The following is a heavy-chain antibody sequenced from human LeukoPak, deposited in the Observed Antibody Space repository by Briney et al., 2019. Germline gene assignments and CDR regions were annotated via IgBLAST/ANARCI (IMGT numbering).Heavy chain of an antibody. Sequence: GESLKISCKGSGYSFTSYWIGWVRQVPGKGLEWMGIIYPGDSDTRYSPSFQGQVTISADKSISTAYLQWSSLKASDTAMYYCASHPRYSSSWYPLDYWGQGALVTVSS. J-gene: IGHJ4*02. CDR1: GYSFTSYW. V-gene: IGHV5-51*01. CDR2: IYPGDSDT. CDR3: ASHPRYSSSWYPLDY. D-gene: IGHD6-13*01.